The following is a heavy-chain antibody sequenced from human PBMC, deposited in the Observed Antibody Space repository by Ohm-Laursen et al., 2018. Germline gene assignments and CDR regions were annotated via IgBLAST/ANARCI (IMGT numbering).Heavy chain of an antibody. CDR1: GYTLTSYY. V-gene: IGHV1-46*01. D-gene: IGHD4-23*01. CDR3: ARADYGGNSISYY. J-gene: IGHJ4*02. CDR2: INPNGGSI. Sequence: GASVKVSCKVSGYTLTSYYIHWVRQAPGQGLEWMGVINPNGGSISYTQKFQGRVTMTRDTSTSTVYMDLSSLRSEDTAVYYCARADYGGNSISYYWGQGTLVTVSS.